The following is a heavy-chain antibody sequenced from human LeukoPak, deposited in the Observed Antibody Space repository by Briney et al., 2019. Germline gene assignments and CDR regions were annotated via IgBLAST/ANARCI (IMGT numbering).Heavy chain of an antibody. CDR1: EFIFSGYV. Sequence: GGSLRVSCAASEFIFSGYVMSWVRQVPGKGLEWVSAISGSGADTYYADFVKGRFTISRDNFKNTLYLQMNSLRVEDTAVYYCAKRRGFYNGMDVWGTGTTVTVSS. CDR2: ISGSGADT. J-gene: IGHJ6*04. CDR3: AKRRGFYNGMDV. V-gene: IGHV3-23*01.